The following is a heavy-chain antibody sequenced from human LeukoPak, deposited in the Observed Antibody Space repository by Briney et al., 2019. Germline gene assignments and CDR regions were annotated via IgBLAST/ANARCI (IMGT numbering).Heavy chain of an antibody. V-gene: IGHV4-59*01. CDR1: GGSFSGYY. D-gene: IGHD2-15*01. CDR3: ARSSHCSGGSCYSLTGVGY. J-gene: IGHJ4*02. Sequence: ASETLSLTCAVYGGSFSGYYWSWIRQPPGKGLEWIGYIYYSGSTNYNPSLKSRVTMLVDTSKNQFSLKLSSVTAADTAVYYCARSSHCSGGSCYSLTGVGYWGQGTLVTVSS. CDR2: IYYSGST.